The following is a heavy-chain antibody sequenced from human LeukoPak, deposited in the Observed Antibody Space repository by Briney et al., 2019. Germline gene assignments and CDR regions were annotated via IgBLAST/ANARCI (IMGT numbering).Heavy chain of an antibody. CDR3: ARDFLHLGG. CDR1: GFTFDDYA. Sequence: GRSLRLSCAASGFTFDDYAMHWVRQAPGKGLEWLSGISWNSAIIGYADSVKGRFTISRDNAKNTLYLQMSSLRAEDTAVYYCARDFLHLGGWGQGTMVTVSS. CDR2: ISWNSAII. D-gene: IGHD3-16*01. V-gene: IGHV3-9*01. J-gene: IGHJ3*01.